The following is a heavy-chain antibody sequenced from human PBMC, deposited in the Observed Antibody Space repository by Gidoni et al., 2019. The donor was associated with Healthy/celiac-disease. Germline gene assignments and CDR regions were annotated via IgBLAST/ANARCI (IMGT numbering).Heavy chain of an antibody. Sequence: QVQLVQSGAEVKKPGASVKVSCKASGYTFTSYYMHWVRQAPGQGLEWMGIINPSGGSTSYAQKFQGRVTMTRDTSTSTVYMELSSLRSEDTAVYYCARAYCGGDCYSVPYYYYGMDVWGQGTTVTVSS. J-gene: IGHJ6*02. V-gene: IGHV1-46*01. CDR2: INPSGGST. CDR3: ARAYCGGDCYSVPYYYYGMDV. D-gene: IGHD2-21*02. CDR1: GYTFTSYY.